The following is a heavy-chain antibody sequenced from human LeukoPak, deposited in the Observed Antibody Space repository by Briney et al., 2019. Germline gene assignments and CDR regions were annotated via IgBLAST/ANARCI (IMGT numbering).Heavy chain of an antibody. D-gene: IGHD3-22*01. V-gene: IGHV1-8*01. CDR1: GYTFTSYD. CDR3: AREYSSGYHFDY. CDR2: MNPNSGNT. J-gene: IGHJ4*02. Sequence: GASVKVSCKASGYTFTSYDINWVRQATGQGLEWMGWMNPNSGNTGYAQKFQGRVTMTRNTSISTAYMELSSLRAEDTAVYYCAREYSSGYHFDYWGQGTLVTVSS.